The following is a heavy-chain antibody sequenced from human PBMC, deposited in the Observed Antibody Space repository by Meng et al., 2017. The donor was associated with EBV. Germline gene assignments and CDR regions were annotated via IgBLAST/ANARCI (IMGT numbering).Heavy chain of an antibody. Sequence: QVQLQGSGPGLVKPSETLSLTCTVSGGSVSSGSYSWSWIRQPPGKGLEWIGYIYYSGSTNYNPSLKSRVTISVDTSKNQFSLKLSSVTAADTAVYYCARGRYYGDYFWFDPWGQGTLVTVSS. V-gene: IGHV4-61*01. CDR1: GGSVSSGSYS. J-gene: IGHJ5*02. CDR3: ARGRYYGDYFWFDP. CDR2: IYYSGST. D-gene: IGHD4-17*01.